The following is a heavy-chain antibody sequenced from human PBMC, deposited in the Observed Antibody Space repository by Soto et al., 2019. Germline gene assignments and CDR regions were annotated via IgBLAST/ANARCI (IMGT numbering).Heavy chain of an antibody. V-gene: IGHV3-23*01. CDR3: AKDSRPMMVASLTY. J-gene: IGHJ4*02. CDR2: ISGSGGST. CDR1: GFTFSSYA. D-gene: IGHD2-15*01. Sequence: GGSLRLSCAASGFTFSSYAMSWVRQAPGKGLEWVSAISGSGGSTYYADSVKGRFTISRDNSKNTLYLQMNSLRAEDTAVYYCAKDSRPMMVASLTYWGQGTLVTVSS.